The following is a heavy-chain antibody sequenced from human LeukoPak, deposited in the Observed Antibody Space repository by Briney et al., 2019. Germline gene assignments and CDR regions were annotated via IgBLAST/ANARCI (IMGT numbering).Heavy chain of an antibody. Sequence: GGSLRLSCAASGFIFSSYSMNWVRQAPGKGLEWVSSISSSSSYIYYADSVKGRFTISRDNAKNSLYLQMNSLRAEDTAVYYCVKGRSGTLYYFDYWGQGTLVTVSS. D-gene: IGHD3-10*01. CDR3: VKGRSGTLYYFDY. V-gene: IGHV3-21*04. J-gene: IGHJ4*02. CDR2: ISSSSSYI. CDR1: GFIFSSYS.